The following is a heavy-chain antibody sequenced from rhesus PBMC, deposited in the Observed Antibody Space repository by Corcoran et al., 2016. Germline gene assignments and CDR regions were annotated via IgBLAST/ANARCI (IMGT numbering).Heavy chain of an antibody. V-gene: IGHV4-143*01. CDR2: IYGGGEST. Sequence: QVQLQESGPGLVKPSETLSLTCTVSGGSISDSYYWSWIRQPPGKGLEWMGRIYGGGESTTYNPALKGRVTISKDTSKNQFSLKLNSVTAADTAVYYCARGPTYGAYMRDWGQGVLVTVSS. CDR1: GGSISDSYY. CDR3: ARGPTYGAYMRD. J-gene: IGHJ4*01. D-gene: IGHD4-17*01.